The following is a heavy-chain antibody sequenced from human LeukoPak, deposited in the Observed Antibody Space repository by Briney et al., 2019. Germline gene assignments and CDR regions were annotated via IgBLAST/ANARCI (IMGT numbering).Heavy chain of an antibody. CDR3: ARHLLGYCSGGNCYYFDF. Sequence: SETLSLTCTVSGGSISSTTYYWGWIRQPPGKGLGWIGSSYYSGSTYYNPSLKSRVTISVDTSKNQFSLKLSSVTAADTAVYYCARHLLGYCSGGNCYYFDFWGQGTLVTVSS. CDR2: SYYSGST. D-gene: IGHD2-15*01. CDR1: GGSISSTTYY. V-gene: IGHV4-39*01. J-gene: IGHJ4*02.